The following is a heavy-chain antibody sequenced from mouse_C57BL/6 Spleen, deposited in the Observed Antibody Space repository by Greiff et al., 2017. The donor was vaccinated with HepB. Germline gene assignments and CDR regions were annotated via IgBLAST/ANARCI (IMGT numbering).Heavy chain of an antibody. CDR1: GYTFTSYW. CDR2: IDPSDSYT. J-gene: IGHJ3*01. V-gene: IGHV1-50*01. CDR3: AKLFAY. Sequence: VQLQQSGAELVQPGASVKLSCKASGYTFTSYWMQWVRQRPGQGLEWIGEIDPSDSYTNYNQKFKGKATLTVDTSSSTAYMQLSSRTSEDSAVYYCAKLFAYWGQGTLVTVAA.